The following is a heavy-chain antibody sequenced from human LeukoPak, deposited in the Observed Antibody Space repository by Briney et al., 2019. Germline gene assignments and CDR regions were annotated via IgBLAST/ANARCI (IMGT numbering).Heavy chain of an antibody. CDR3: ARDMNWRVTTPDY. D-gene: IGHD1/OR15-1a*01. CDR1: GSDFSNFA. J-gene: IGHJ4*02. Sequence: HPGRSLRLSCAASGSDFSNFAMHWVRQAPGKGLEWVAVISHDGNNQYYADSVRGRFTMSSDSSKNTLFLQMNSLRPEDTALYYCARDMNWRVTTPDYWGQGTPVTVSS. V-gene: IGHV3-30*01. CDR2: ISHDGNNQ.